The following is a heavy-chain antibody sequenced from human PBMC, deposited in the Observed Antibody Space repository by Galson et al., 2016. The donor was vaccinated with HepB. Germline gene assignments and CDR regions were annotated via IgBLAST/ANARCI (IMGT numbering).Heavy chain of an antibody. Sequence: SLRLSCAASGFTFSTYAMTWVRQAPGKGLEWVPTISKGGDRTFYPDSVKGRFTISRDTSKNTLYLQLNSLRAEDTAVYYCARDRKYITSSIPIYYFDYWGQGTLVTVSS. CDR1: GFTFSTYA. D-gene: IGHD6-6*01. CDR2: ISKGGDRT. CDR3: ARDRKYITSSIPIYYFDY. V-gene: IGHV3-23*01. J-gene: IGHJ4*02.